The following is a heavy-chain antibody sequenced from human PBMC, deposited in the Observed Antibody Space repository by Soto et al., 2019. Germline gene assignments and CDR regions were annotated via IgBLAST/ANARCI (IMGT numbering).Heavy chain of an antibody. J-gene: IGHJ5*02. CDR2: IIPMYGPA. V-gene: IGHV1-69*01. CDR3: ARVAAMEQGVIDNWYDP. Sequence: QVPLVQSGAEVKKPGYSVTVSCKASGGTFSSYAIHWVRQAPGQGLEWMGGIIPMYGPAKYAQRFQGRVTITADASTTTVYKELTSLTSQDKASYDCARVAAMEQGVIDNWYDPCFHGTLVTVSA. D-gene: IGHD3-16*02. CDR1: GGTFSSYA.